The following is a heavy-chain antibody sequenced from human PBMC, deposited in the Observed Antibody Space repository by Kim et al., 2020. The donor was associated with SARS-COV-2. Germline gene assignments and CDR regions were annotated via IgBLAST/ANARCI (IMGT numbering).Heavy chain of an antibody. J-gene: IGHJ4*02. CDR1: GYTFTSYY. V-gene: IGHV1-46*01. D-gene: IGHD2-8*01. Sequence: ASVKVSCKASGYTFTSYYMHWVRQAPGQGLEWMGIINPSGGSTSYAQKFQGRVTMTRDTSTSTVYMELSSLRSEDTAVYYCARDSSNRVASLIYFDYWGQGTLVTVSS. CDR3: ARDSSNRVASLIYFDY. CDR2: INPSGGST.